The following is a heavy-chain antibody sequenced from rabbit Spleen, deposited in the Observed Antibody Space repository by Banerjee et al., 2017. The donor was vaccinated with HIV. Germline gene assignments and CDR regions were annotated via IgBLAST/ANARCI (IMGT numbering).Heavy chain of an antibody. CDR3: ARGWTGGIDNYVDYFSL. CDR1: GIDFSSYYY. CDR2: IYAGSSGST. J-gene: IGHJ4*01. Sequence: QQQLEESGGGLVKPGGTLTLTCKVSGIDFSSYYYMCWVRQAPGKGLEWIACIYAGSSGSTYYASWAKGRFTISKTSSTTVTLQMTSLTAADTATYFCARGWTGGIDNYVDYFSLWGPGTLVTVS. V-gene: IGHV1S45*01. D-gene: IGHD1-1*01.